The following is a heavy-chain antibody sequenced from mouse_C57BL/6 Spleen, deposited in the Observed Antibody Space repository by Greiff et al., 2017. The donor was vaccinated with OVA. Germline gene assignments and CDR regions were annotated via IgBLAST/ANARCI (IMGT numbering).Heavy chain of an antibody. Sequence: QVQLQQSGPELVKPGASVKISCKASGYAFSSSWMNWVKQRPGKGLEWIGRIYPGDGDTNYNGKFKGKATLTADKSSSTAYMQLRSLTSEDSAVYFCARPLYYGSSYGYFDVWGTGTTVTVSS. CDR1: GYAFSSSW. J-gene: IGHJ1*03. CDR3: ARPLYYGSSYGYFDV. D-gene: IGHD1-1*01. CDR2: IYPGDGDT. V-gene: IGHV1-82*01.